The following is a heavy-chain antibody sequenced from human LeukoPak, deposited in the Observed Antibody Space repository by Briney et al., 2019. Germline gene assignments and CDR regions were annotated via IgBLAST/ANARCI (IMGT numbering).Heavy chain of an antibody. CDR1: GSSITSYM. Sequence: GASLHFSCHGSGSSITSYMIGWGRPMLGTGVEWVGIIYPGDSYTRYSPSFQGHVTISAETSIRTAYPQWSSLKAWDTAMYYCGRTGGYCSSTSCYYVWFDPWGQGTLVTVSS. J-gene: IGHJ5*02. V-gene: IGHV5-51*01. CDR2: IYPGDSYT. CDR3: GRTGGYCSSTSCYYVWFDP. D-gene: IGHD2-2*01.